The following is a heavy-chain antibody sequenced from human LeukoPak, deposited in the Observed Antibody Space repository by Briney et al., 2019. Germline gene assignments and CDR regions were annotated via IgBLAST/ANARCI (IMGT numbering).Heavy chain of an antibody. CDR2: INHSGST. CDR3: ARLSKGQEYPY. CDR1: GGSFSGYY. Sequence: SETLSLTCAVYGGSFSGYYWSWIRQPPGKGLEWIGEINHSGSTNYNPSLKSRVTISVDTSKNQFSLKLSSVTAAVTAVYYCARLSKGQEYPYWGQGTLVTVSS. D-gene: IGHD2-2*01. V-gene: IGHV4-34*01. J-gene: IGHJ4*02.